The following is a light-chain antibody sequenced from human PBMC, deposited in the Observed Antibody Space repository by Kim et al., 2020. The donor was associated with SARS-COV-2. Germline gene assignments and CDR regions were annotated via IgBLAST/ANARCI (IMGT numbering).Light chain of an antibody. CDR1: SSNIGSNT. J-gene: IGLJ1*01. CDR2: SNN. V-gene: IGLV1-44*01. CDR3: ASWDDSLSGLYV. Sequence: QSVLTQPPSASGTPGQRVTISCSGSSSNIGSNTVNWYQQLPGTAPRLLIYSNNRRPSGVPDRFSGSKSGTSASLAISGTQSEDEADYYCASWDDSLSGLYVFGTGTKVTVL.